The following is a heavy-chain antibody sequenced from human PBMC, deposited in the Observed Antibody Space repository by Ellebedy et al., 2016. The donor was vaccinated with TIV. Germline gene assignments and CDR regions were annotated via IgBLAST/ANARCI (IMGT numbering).Heavy chain of an antibody. Sequence: ASVKVSCKASGYTFTSYYMHWVRQAPGQGLEWMGIINPSGGSTSYAQKFQGRVTMTRDKSTSTVYMELSSLRSEDTAVYYCARDLKRAVAVYGRDVWGQGTTVTVSS. CDR3: ARDLKRAVAVYGRDV. J-gene: IGHJ6*02. CDR2: INPSGGST. CDR1: GYTFTSYY. D-gene: IGHD6-19*01. V-gene: IGHV1-46*01.